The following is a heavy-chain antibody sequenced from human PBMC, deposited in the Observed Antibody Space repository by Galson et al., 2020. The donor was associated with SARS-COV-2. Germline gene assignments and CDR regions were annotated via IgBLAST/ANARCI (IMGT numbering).Heavy chain of an antibody. Sequence: SETLSLTCAVSGTSIISRSYSWNWIRQPPGKGLAWMGYISHSWGTYYNPSLKSRVTISGDRSKNQFSLRLSSVTAADTAVYYCARLHCGEYAPEAFDIWGPGTRVTVAS. D-gene: IGHD4-17*01. J-gene: IGHJ3*02. V-gene: IGHV4-30-2*01. CDR1: GTSIISRSYS. CDR2: ISHSWGT. CDR3: ARLHCGEYAPEAFDI.